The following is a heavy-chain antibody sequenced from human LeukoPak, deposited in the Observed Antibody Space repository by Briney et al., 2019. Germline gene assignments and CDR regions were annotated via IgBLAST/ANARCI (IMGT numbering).Heavy chain of an antibody. CDR3: SSSGWGRPTYYFDY. CDR1: GFTFSSYA. V-gene: IGHV3-23*01. Sequence: GGSLRLSCAASGFTFSSYAMSWVSQAPGEGLELVSAISGSGGSTYYADSVKGRFTISRGNSKYTLYLQMSSLRAEDTAVYFCSSSGWGRPTYYFDYWGQGTLVTVSS. CDR2: ISGSGGST. D-gene: IGHD6-19*01. J-gene: IGHJ4*02.